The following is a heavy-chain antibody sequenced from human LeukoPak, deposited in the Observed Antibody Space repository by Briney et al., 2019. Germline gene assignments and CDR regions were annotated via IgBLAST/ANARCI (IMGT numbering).Heavy chain of an antibody. CDR2: INHSGST. D-gene: IGHD3-10*01. CDR1: GGSFSGYY. J-gene: IGHJ6*02. V-gene: IGHV4-34*01. Sequence: SETLSLTCAVYGGSFSGYYWSWIRQPPGKGLEWIGEINHSGSTNYNPSLKSRVTISVDTSKNQFSLKLSSVTAADTAVYYCARRGGLLWFGEFPFDPWGQGTTVTVSS. CDR3: ARRGGLLWFGEFPFDP.